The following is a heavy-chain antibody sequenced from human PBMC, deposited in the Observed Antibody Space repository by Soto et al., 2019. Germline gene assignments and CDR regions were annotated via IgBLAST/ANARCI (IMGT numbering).Heavy chain of an antibody. CDR2: ISAYNGNT. CDR3: AGDAPPLRYFDWLPFHDAFDI. V-gene: IGHV1-18*01. D-gene: IGHD3-9*01. Sequence: ASVKVSCKASGGTFSSYAVSWVRQAPGQGLEWMGWISAYNGNTNYAQKLQGRVTMTTDTSTSTAYMELRSLRSDDTAVYYCAGDAPPLRYFDWLPFHDAFDIWGQGTVVTVS. J-gene: IGHJ3*02. CDR1: GGTFSSYA.